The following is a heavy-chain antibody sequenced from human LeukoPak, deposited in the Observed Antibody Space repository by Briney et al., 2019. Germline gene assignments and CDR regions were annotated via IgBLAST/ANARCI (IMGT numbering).Heavy chain of an antibody. Sequence: KPSETLSLTCTVSGGSVSSGSYYWSWIRQPPGKGLEWIGYIYYSGSTNYNPSLKSRVTISVDTSKNQFSLKLSSVTAADTAVYYCARDWQRGSGYRAGSYYYYYGMDVWGQGTTVTVSS. CDR3: ARDWQRGSGYRAGSYYYYYGMDV. CDR2: IYYSGST. D-gene: IGHD3-22*01. CDR1: GGSVSSGSYY. V-gene: IGHV4-61*01. J-gene: IGHJ6*02.